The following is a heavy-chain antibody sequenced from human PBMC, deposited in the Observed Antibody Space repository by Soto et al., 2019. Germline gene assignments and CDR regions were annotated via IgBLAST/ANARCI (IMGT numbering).Heavy chain of an antibody. CDR3: AKEGGIAAAGQYYYYYYYMDV. CDR1: GFTFSSYA. J-gene: IGHJ6*03. D-gene: IGHD6-13*01. CDR2: ISGSGGST. V-gene: IGHV3-23*01. Sequence: GGSLRLSCAASGFTFSSYAMSWVRQAPGKGLEWVSAISGSGGSTYYADSVKGRFTISRDNSKNTLYLQMNSLRAEDTAVYYCAKEGGIAAAGQYYYYYYYMDVWGKGTTVTVS.